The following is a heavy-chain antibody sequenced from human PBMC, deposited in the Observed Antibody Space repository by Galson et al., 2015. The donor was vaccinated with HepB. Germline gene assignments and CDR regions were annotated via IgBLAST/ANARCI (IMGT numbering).Heavy chain of an antibody. CDR3: TRGAGRGGSSDFFDI. J-gene: IGHJ3*02. CDR2: IYQSGST. Sequence: LSLTCTVSGGPISSSNWWAWVRQSPGKGLEWIGEIYQSGSTNYYPSLKSRVSVSVDKSKNQFSLRLTSVTAADTAVYYCTRGAGRGGSSDFFDIWGQGTMVTVSP. CDR1: GGPISSSNW. V-gene: IGHV4-4*02. D-gene: IGHD1-26*01.